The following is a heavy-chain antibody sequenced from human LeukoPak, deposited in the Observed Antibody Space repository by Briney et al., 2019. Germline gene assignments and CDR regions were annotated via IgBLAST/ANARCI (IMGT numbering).Heavy chain of an antibody. CDR2: ISYDGSNK. CDR3: AKDLSNSSGWPKLDY. D-gene: IGHD6-19*01. Sequence: RRSLRLSCAASGFTFSSYGMHWVCQAPGKGLEWVAVISYDGSNKYYADSVKGRFTISRDNSKNTLYLQMNSLRAEDTAVYYCAKDLSNSSGWPKLDYWGQGALGTVSS. J-gene: IGHJ4*02. CDR1: GFTFSSYG. V-gene: IGHV3-30*18.